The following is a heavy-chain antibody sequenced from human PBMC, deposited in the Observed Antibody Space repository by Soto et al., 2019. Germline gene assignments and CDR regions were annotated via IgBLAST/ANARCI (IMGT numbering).Heavy chain of an antibody. V-gene: IGHV2-26*01. CDR3: ARIRSDYGSGRGAFEI. CDR1: GFSLSNARMG. D-gene: IGHD3-10*01. Sequence: QVTLKESGPVLVKPTETLTLTCTVSGFSLSNARMGVSWIRQPPGKALEWLAHIFSNDEKSYSTSLKSRLTISKDTSKRQVVLTMTNMDPVDPATSYCARIRSDYGSGRGAFEIWGQGTMVTVSS. J-gene: IGHJ3*02. CDR2: IFSNDEK.